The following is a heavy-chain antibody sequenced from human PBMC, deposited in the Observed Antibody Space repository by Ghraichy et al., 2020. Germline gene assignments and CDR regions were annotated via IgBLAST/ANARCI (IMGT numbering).Heavy chain of an antibody. Sequence: SETLSLTCTVSGGSISSYYWSWIRQPPGKGLEWIGYIYYSGSTNYNPSLKSRVTISVDTSKNQFSLKLSSVTAADTAVYYCARGLPDDFWSGYYPRYYFDYWGQGTLVTVSS. J-gene: IGHJ4*02. CDR1: GGSISSYY. D-gene: IGHD3-3*01. CDR3: ARGLPDDFWSGYYPRYYFDY. CDR2: IYYSGST. V-gene: IGHV4-59*01.